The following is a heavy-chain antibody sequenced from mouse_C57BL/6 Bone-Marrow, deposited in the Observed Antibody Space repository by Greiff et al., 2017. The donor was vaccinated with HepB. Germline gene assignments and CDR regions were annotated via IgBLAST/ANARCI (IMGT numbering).Heavy chain of an antibody. CDR3: ARIPYYYCSRYFDV. CDR2: IWTGGGT. CDR1: GFSLTSYA. D-gene: IGHD1-1*01. Sequence: VQLVESGPGLVAPSQSLSITCTVSGFSLTSYAISWVRQPPGKGLEWLGVIWTGGGTNYNSALKSRMSISKDNSKSQVFLKMNSLQTDDTARYYWARIPYYYCSRYFDVWGTGTTVTVSS. J-gene: IGHJ1*03. V-gene: IGHV2-9-1*01.